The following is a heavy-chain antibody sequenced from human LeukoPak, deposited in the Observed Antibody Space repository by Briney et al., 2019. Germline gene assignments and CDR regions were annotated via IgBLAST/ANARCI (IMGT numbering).Heavy chain of an antibody. CDR2: ISSSSSYI. Sequence: GGSPRLSWAASGFPFSSFSMNGVRQAPGRGLEWASSISSSSSYIYYADSVKGRFTISRDNSKKTLYLQMDSLRTEDTAFYYCALIGVVIPPDTYDVWGQGTLVTVSS. CDR1: GFPFSSFS. D-gene: IGHD2-21*01. J-gene: IGHJ3*01. CDR3: ALIGVVIPPDTYDV. V-gene: IGHV3-21*01.